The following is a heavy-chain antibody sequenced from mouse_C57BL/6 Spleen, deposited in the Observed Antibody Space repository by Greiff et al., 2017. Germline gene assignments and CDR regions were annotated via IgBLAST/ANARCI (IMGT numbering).Heavy chain of an antibody. CDR1: GFSLTSYG. J-gene: IGHJ4*01. CDR3: ARNSQTPQGYYAMDY. Sequence: VQLQQSGPGLVQPSQSLSITCTVSGFSLTSYGVHWVRQSPGKGLEWLGVIWSGGSTDYNAAFISRLSISKDNSKSQVFFKMNSLQADDTAIYYCARNSQTPQGYYAMDYWGQGTSVTVSS. CDR2: IWSGGST. V-gene: IGHV2-2*01.